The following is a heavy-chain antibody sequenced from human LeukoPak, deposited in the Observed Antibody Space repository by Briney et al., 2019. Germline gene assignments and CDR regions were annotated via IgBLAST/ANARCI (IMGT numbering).Heavy chain of an antibody. CDR3: ARDVAAAGWNYYYMDV. J-gene: IGHJ6*03. V-gene: IGHV1-2*02. CDR2: INPNSGGT. CDR1: GYTFTGYY. D-gene: IGHD6-13*01. Sequence: ASVKVSCKASGYTFTGYYMHWVRQAPGQGLEWMGWINPNSGGTNYAQKFQGRVTMTRDTSISTAYMELSRLRSDDTAVYYCARDVAAAGWNYYYMDVWGKGTTVTVSS.